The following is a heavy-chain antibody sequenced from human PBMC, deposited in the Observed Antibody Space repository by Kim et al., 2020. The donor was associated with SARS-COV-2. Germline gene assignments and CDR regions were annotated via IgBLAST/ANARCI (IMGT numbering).Heavy chain of an antibody. CDR2: IGGSGDYT. CDR1: GFTFSSYA. D-gene: IGHD4-17*01. V-gene: IGHV3-23*01. CDR3: AKGPAVTTFRYCDY. J-gene: IGHJ4*02. Sequence: GGSLRLSCAASGFTFSSYALSWVRQAPGRGLEWVSGIGGSGDYTSYADSVKGRFTISRDNSKSTLYLQMDSLRAEDTAVYYCAKGPAVTTFRYCDYWGQGTLVTVSS.